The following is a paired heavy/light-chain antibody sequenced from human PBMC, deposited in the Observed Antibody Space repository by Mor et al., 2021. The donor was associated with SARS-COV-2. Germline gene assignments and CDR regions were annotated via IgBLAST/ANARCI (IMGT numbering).Light chain of an antibody. CDR1: SFNIEKNF. CDR2: QND. V-gene: IGLV1-51*01. J-gene: IGLJ3*02. Sequence: QSVLTQPPSVSAAPGQKVTISCSGSSFNIEKNFVSWYQQLPGTAPRLLIYQNDRRPSGIPDRFSGSKSGTSATLGITGLQTGDEADYYCGTWDNSLSGWVFGGGTKLTVL. CDR3: GTWDNSLSGWV.
Heavy chain of an antibody. Sequence: EVQLVESGGGLVKPGGSLRLSCTASGFTFSTSTMNWVRQAPGKGLEWVSSISSTSSNTHSVDSLKGRFTIFRDNAKNSLYLQMDSLRAEDTAVYYCVRGDSRDYWGQGTLVTVSS. CDR3: VRGDSRDY. CDR2: ISSTSSNT. V-gene: IGHV3-21*01. CDR1: GFTFSTST. J-gene: IGHJ4*02.